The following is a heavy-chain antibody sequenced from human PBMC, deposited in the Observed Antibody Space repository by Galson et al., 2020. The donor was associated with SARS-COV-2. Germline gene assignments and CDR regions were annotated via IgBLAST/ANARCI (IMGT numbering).Heavy chain of an antibody. Sequence: SQTLSLTCDISGDSVSSHSAGWTWIRQSPSRGLERLGRTYSRSSSYHDYAVSVKGRITINPDTSKNQFSLQLNAVTPEDTAVYYFVRDSGGWYGYYCYYIYVWGEGTTVSVS. CDR2: TYSRSSSYH. CDR1: GDSVSSHSAG. CDR3: VRDSGGWYGYYCYYIYV. V-gene: IGHV6-1*01. D-gene: IGHD6-19*01. J-gene: IGHJ6*03.